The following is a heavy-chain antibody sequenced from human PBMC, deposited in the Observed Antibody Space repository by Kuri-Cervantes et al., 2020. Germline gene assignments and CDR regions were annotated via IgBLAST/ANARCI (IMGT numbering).Heavy chain of an antibody. J-gene: IGHJ4*02. CDR3: AKDTYVGGPGFLDY. CDR2: ISWKSGNI. V-gene: IGHV3-9*01. CDR1: GCTFDDYA. D-gene: IGHD3-16*01. Sequence: SLRLSWPSSGCTFDDYAMHWVRQAPGKGLEWVSGISWKSGNIGYADSVKGRFTISRDNAKNSLYLQMNSQSAEDTALYYCAKDTYVGGPGFLDYWGQGTLVTVSS.